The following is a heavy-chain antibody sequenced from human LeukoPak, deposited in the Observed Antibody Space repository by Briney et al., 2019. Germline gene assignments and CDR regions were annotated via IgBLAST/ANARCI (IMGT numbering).Heavy chain of an antibody. CDR1: GFTLSNFP. V-gene: IGHV3-23*01. CDR2: FSAGGGGS. D-gene: IGHD1-14*01. CDR3: AKEAVRKFDFDY. Sequence: PGGSLRLSCAASGFTLSNFPMSWVRQAPGKGLEWVSSFSAGGGGSYYADSVKGRFTISRDNSKNTLYLRMNSLRAEDTAVYYCAKEAVRKFDFDYWGQGTLVTVSS. J-gene: IGHJ4*02.